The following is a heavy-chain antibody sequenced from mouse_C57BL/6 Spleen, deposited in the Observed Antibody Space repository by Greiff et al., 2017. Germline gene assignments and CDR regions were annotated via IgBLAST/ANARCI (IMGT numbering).Heavy chain of an antibody. CDR3: TRDWDYAMDY. Sequence: VQLQQSGAELVRPGASVTLSCKASGYTFTDYEMHWVKQTPVHGLEWIGAIEPETGGTAYNQKFKGKAILTADKSSSTAYMELRSLTSEDSAVYYCTRDWDYAMDYWGQGTSVTVSS. CDR1: GYTFTDYE. CDR2: IEPETGGT. V-gene: IGHV1-15*01. D-gene: IGHD4-1*01. J-gene: IGHJ4*01.